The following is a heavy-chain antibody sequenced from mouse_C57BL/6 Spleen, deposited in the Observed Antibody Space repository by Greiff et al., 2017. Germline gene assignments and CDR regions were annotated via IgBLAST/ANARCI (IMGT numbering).Heavy chain of an antibody. J-gene: IGHJ3*01. Sequence: EVKLVESGEGLVKPGGSLKLSCAASGFTFSSYAMSWVRQTPEKRLEWVAYISSGGDYIYYADTVKGRFTISRDNARNTLYLQMSSLKSEDTAMYYWTRACVYYDYDWFAYWGQGTLVTVSA. CDR3: TRACVYYDYDWFAY. D-gene: IGHD2-4*01. V-gene: IGHV5-9-1*02. CDR1: GFTFSSYA. CDR2: ISSGGDYI.